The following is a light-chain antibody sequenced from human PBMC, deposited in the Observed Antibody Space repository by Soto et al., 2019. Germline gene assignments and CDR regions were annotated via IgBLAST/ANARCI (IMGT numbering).Light chain of an antibody. J-gene: IGLJ2*01. CDR2: DVS. CDR1: SSDVGRYNY. Sequence: QSALTQPRSVSGSPGQSVTISCSGASSDVGRYNYVSWYQQHPGKAPKLMIYDVSQRPSGVPDRFSGSKSGYTASLTISGLQAEDEADYYCCSYAGSYTLIFGGGTKLTVL. CDR3: CSYAGSYTLI. V-gene: IGLV2-11*01.